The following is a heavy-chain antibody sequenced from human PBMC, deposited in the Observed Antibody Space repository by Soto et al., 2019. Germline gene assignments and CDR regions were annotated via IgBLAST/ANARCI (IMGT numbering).Heavy chain of an antibody. CDR2: IYYSGST. CDR1: GGSISSGGYY. V-gene: IGHV4-31*03. Sequence: SETLSLTCTVSGGSISSGGYYWSWIRQHPGKGLEWIGYIYYSGSTYYNPSLKSRVTISVDTSKNQFSLKLSSVTAADTAVYYCARDKGTVTTNGDNWFDPWGQGTLVTVSS. D-gene: IGHD4-4*01. CDR3: ARDKGTVTTNGDNWFDP. J-gene: IGHJ5*02.